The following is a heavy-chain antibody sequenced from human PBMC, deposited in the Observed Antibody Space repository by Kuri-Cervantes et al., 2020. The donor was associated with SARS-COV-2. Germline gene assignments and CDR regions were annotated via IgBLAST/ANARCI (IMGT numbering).Heavy chain of an antibody. CDR1: GYSISSGYY. Sequence: SQTLSLTCAVSGYSISSGYYWGWIRQPPGKGLEWIGSIYHSGSTYYNPSLKSRVTISVDTSKNQFSLKLSSVTAADTAVYYCARLGYGDYVGSWGQGTLVTVSS. CDR3: ARLGYGDYVGS. CDR2: IYHSGST. D-gene: IGHD4-17*01. V-gene: IGHV4-38-2*01. J-gene: IGHJ4*02.